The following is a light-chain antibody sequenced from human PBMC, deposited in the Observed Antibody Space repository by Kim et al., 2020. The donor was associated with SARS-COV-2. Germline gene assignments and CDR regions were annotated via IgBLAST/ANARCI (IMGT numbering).Light chain of an antibody. J-gene: IGLJ3*02. V-gene: IGLV3-21*04. CDR3: QVWDSSSDHPGV. CDR2: YDS. Sequence: SYELTQPPSVSVAPGKTDRITCGGNNIGSKSVHWYQQKPGQTPVLVIYYDSDRPSGIPERFSGSNSGNTATLTISRVEAGDEADYYCQVWDSSSDHPGVFGGGTKLTVL. CDR1: NIGSKS.